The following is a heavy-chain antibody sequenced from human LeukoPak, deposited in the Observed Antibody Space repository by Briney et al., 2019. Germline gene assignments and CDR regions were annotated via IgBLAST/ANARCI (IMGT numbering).Heavy chain of an antibody. D-gene: IGHD4-17*01. J-gene: IGHJ4*02. Sequence: SETLSLTCVVSGASSISSGYWWSWVRQPPGKGLEWIGEIHHSGNTNFNPSLKSRATISVDKSKNQFSLKMSSVTAADTAVYFCARNGHYSADYWAGEFWSPSPQ. CDR2: IHHSGNT. CDR1: GASSISSGYW. V-gene: IGHV4-4*02. CDR3: ARNGHYSADY.